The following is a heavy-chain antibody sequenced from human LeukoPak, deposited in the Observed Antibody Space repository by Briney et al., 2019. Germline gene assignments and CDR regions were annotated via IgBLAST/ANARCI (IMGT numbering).Heavy chain of an antibody. CDR2: INPNSGGT. D-gene: IGHD3-10*01. CDR1: GYTFTGYY. V-gene: IGHV1-2*02. CDR3: ARDYYGSGSYRENWFDP. J-gene: IGHJ5*02. Sequence: ASVTVSCTASGYTFTGYYMHWVRQAPGQGLEWMGWINPNSGGTNYAQKFQGRVTMTRDTSISTAYMELRRLRSGDTAVYYCARDYYGSGSYRENWFDPWGQGSLVTVSS.